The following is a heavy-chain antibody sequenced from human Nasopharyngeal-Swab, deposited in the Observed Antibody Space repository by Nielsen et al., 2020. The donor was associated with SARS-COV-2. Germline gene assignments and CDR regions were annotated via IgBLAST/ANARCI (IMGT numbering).Heavy chain of an antibody. CDR2: INTNTGNP. Sequence: VRQMPGKGLEWMGWINTNTGNPTYAQGFTGRFVFSLDTSVSTAYLQISSLKAEVTAVYYCARGGVAGTGYGMDVWGQGTTVTVSS. J-gene: IGHJ6*02. V-gene: IGHV7-4-1*02. D-gene: IGHD6-19*01. CDR3: ARGGVAGTGYGMDV.